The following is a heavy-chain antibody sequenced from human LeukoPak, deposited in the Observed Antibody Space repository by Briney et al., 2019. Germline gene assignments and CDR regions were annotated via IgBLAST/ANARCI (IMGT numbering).Heavy chain of an antibody. CDR2: IYSGCST. CDR1: GFTVSSNY. Sequence: GSLRLSCAASGFTVSSNYMSWVRQAPGKGLEWVSVIYSGCSTYYADSVKGRFTISRDNSKNTLYLQMNSLRAEDTAVYYCARVDDYDSSGYSDYWGQGTLVTVSS. V-gene: IGHV3-66*01. CDR3: ARVDDYDSSGYSDY. J-gene: IGHJ4*02. D-gene: IGHD3-22*01.